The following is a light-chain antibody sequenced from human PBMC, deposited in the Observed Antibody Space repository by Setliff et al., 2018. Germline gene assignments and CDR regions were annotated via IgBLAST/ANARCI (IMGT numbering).Light chain of an antibody. CDR3: SSYSTRTSLDV. CDR1: SSDIGAYDY. CDR2: DVS. Sequence: GSSSDIGAYDYVAWYQQHPGKAPKLMIYDVSHRPSGVSHRFSASKSGNTASLTISGLQVEDEADYYCSSYSTRTSLDVFGTGTKVTVL. V-gene: IGLV2-14*03. J-gene: IGLJ1*01.